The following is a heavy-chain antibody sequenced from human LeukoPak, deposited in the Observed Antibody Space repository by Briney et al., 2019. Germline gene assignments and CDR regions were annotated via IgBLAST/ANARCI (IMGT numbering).Heavy chain of an antibody. Sequence: ASVKVSCKASGYTFIDYYMHWVRQAPGQGLEWMGRINPNSGGTNYAQKFQGRVTMTRDASISTAYMELSRLRSDDTAVYYCARAAGRSGSLPGYWGQGTLVTVSS. CDR1: GYTFIDYY. CDR3: ARAAGRSGSLPGY. J-gene: IGHJ4*02. V-gene: IGHV1-2*06. CDR2: INPNSGGT. D-gene: IGHD3-3*01.